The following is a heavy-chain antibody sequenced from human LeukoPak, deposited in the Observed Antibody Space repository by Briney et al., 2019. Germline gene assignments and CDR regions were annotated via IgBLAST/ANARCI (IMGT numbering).Heavy chain of an antibody. CDR1: GFSFSDFG. V-gene: IGHV3-30*02. J-gene: IGHJ5*02. CDR2: IRYDGSNK. CDR3: ATDVHPGNNWFDP. Sequence: PGGSLRLSCAASGFSFSDFGMHWVRQAPGKGLEWVAFIRYDGSNKYYADSVKGRFTISRDDSKNTLYLQMNSLRTEDTAVYYCATDVHPGNNWFDPWGQGTLVAVSS. D-gene: IGHD1-1*01.